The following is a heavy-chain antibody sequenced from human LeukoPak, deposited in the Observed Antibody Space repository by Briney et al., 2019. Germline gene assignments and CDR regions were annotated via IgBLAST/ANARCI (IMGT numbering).Heavy chain of an antibody. J-gene: IGHJ5*02. CDR1: GGSISSYY. V-gene: IGHV4-34*01. D-gene: IGHD6-19*01. CDR3: ARHTFSIAVAHHWFDP. CDR2: INHSGST. Sequence: SETLSLTCTVSGGSISSYYWSWIRQPPGKGLEWIGEINHSGSTNYNPSLKRRVTIAGDTSKNQCSLKLSSVTAADTAVYYCARHTFSIAVAHHWFDPWGQGTLVTVSS.